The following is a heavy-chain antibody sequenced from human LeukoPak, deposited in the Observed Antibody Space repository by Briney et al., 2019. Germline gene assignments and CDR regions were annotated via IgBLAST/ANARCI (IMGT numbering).Heavy chain of an antibody. J-gene: IGHJ4*02. CDR1: GGSISSYF. CDR2: IYTSGST. Sequence: PSETLSLTCTVSGGSISSYFWSWLRQPAGKGLEWIGRIYTSGSTNYHPSLQSRVTMSVDTSKNQFSLKLSSVTAADTAVYYCARVFSGYDFVLDYWSQGTLVTVSS. V-gene: IGHV4-4*07. D-gene: IGHD3-3*01. CDR3: ARVFSGYDFVLDY.